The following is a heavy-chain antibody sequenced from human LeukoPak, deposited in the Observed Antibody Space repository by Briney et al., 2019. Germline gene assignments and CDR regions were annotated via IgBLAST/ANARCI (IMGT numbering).Heavy chain of an antibody. V-gene: IGHV4-4*07. J-gene: IGHJ5*01. CDR3: ARGPGVAVPGTNWFDP. Sequence: PSETLSLTCTVSGGSISSHYWSWIRQPAGKGLEWIGRFSTRGNPNYSPSLKSRVTMSADTSKNQFSLVLNSVTAADTAVYYCARGPGVAVPGTNWFDPWGQGTLVTVSS. CDR2: FSTRGNP. CDR1: GGSISSHY. D-gene: IGHD6-19*01.